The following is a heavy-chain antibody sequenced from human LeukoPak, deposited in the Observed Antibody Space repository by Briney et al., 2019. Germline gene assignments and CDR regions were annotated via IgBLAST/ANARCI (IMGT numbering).Heavy chain of an antibody. CDR3: ARGIVGATIDY. D-gene: IGHD1-26*01. Sequence: SQTLSLTCTVSGGSISSGGYYWSWIRQPPGKGLEWIGYIYHSGSTYYNPSLKSRVTISVDRSKNQFSLKLSSVTAADTAVYYCARGIVGATIDYWGQGTLVTVSS. J-gene: IGHJ4*02. CDR1: GGSISSGGYY. V-gene: IGHV4-30-2*01. CDR2: IYHSGST.